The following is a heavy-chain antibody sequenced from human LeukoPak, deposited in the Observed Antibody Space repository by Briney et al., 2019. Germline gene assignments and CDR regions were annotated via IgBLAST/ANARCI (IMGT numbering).Heavy chain of an antibody. V-gene: IGHV1-46*01. CDR2: ISPSGGST. J-gene: IGHJ4*02. Sequence: GASVKVSCKAFGYTFTSNYMHWVRQAPGQGPEWMGVISPSGGSTTYAQKFQGRVTLTRDMSTSTDYLELSSLRSEDTAVYYCARGYYYDSSGYSYDYWGQGTLVTVSS. CDR1: GYTFTSNY. CDR3: ARGYYYDSSGYSYDY. D-gene: IGHD3-22*01.